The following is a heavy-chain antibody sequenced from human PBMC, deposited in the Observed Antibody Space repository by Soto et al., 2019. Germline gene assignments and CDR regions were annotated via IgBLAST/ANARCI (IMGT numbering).Heavy chain of an antibody. CDR2: IVVDSNTA. V-gene: IGHV1-69*06. CDR3: ARAIKRWEVNYYFDF. J-gene: IGHJ4*02. D-gene: IGHD1-26*01. CDR1: GSTFNNFA. Sequence: QVVLLQSGAEVKAPGSSVRVSCQVSGSTFNNFAFSWVRQAPGNGPEWMGGIVVDSNTAEYSQRFQDRVTLTADTSSTTLYMELGSLTFEDTAVYYCARAIKRWEVNYYFDFWGQGTLVTVSS.